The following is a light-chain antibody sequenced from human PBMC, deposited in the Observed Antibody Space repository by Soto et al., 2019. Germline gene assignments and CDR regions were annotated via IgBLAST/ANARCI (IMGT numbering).Light chain of an antibody. CDR3: QQYNNWPPVT. J-gene: IGKJ2*01. Sequence: ETVMTQSPVTLSVSPGERATLPCRASQRVSNNLAWYQQKPGQAPRLLIYGASTRATGIPARFSGSGSGTEFTLTISSLQSEDFAVYYCQQYNNWPPVTFGQGTKLEIK. V-gene: IGKV3-15*01. CDR1: QRVSNN. CDR2: GAS.